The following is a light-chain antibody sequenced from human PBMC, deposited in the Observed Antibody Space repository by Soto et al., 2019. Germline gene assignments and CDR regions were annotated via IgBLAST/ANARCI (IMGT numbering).Light chain of an antibody. V-gene: IGLV2-14*01. CDR3: SSYTGSSTYV. Sequence: QSVLTQPASVSGSPGQSITISCTGASSDLGGYNYVSWYQQHPGKAPKLMIYEVSNRPSGVSNRFSGSKSGNTASLTISGLQAEDEADYYCSSYTGSSTYVFGTGTKVTVL. CDR2: EVS. CDR1: SSDLGGYNY. J-gene: IGLJ1*01.